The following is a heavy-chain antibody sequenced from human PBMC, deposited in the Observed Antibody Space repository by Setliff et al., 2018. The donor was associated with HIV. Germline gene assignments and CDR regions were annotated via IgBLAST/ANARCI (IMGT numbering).Heavy chain of an antibody. D-gene: IGHD3-3*01. CDR1: GGSFSGYY. Sequence: SETLSLTCAVYGGSFSGYYWSWIRQPPGKGLEWIGEINHSGSTNYNPSLKSRVTISVDTSKNQFSLKLSSVTAADTAVYYCARVSGVGNNWGQGTQVTVSS. CDR2: INHSGST. J-gene: IGHJ4*02. V-gene: IGHV4-34*01. CDR3: ARVSGVGNN.